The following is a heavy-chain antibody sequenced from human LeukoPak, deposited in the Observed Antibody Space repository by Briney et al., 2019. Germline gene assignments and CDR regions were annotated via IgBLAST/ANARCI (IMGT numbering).Heavy chain of an antibody. V-gene: IGHV4-4*09. CDR1: GGSISSYY. D-gene: IGHD5-12*01. Sequence: SETLSLTCTVSGGSISSYYWSWIRQPPGKGLEWIGYIYTSGSTNYNPSLKSRVTISVDTSKNQLSLKLSSVTAADPAVYYCARNIVATDWGQGTLVTVSS. CDR3: ARNIVATD. CDR2: IYTSGST. J-gene: IGHJ4*02.